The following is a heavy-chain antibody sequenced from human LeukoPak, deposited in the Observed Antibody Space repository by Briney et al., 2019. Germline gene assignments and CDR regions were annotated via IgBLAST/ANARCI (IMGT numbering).Heavy chain of an antibody. J-gene: IGHJ4*02. V-gene: IGHV1-18*01. D-gene: IGHD2-15*01. CDR3: ARDEMGLRYCSGGSCYEPNYFDY. CDR1: GYTFTSYG. CDR2: ISAYNGNT. Sequence: ASVKVSCKASGYTFTSYGISWVRQAPGQGLEWMGWISAYNGNTNYAQKLQGRVTMTTDTSTSTAYMELRSLRSDDTAVYYCARDEMGLRYCSGGSCYEPNYFDYWGQGTLVTVSS.